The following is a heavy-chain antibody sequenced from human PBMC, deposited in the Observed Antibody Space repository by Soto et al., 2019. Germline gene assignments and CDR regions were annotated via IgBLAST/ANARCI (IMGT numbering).Heavy chain of an antibody. D-gene: IGHD6-19*01. Sequence: GGSLRLSCAASGFIFSNFGMHWVRQAPGKGLEWVAVIWYDGSNEYYADSVKGRLTISKDNSKNMLYLQMNSLRAEDTAVYYCARDDIPGITVATYGLDVWGQGTTVTVSS. CDR2: IWYDGSNE. CDR1: GFIFSNFG. V-gene: IGHV3-33*01. CDR3: ARDDIPGITVATYGLDV. J-gene: IGHJ6*02.